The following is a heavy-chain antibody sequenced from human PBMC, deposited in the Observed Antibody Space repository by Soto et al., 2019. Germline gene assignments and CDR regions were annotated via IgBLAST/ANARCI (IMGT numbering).Heavy chain of an antibody. D-gene: IGHD3-10*01. V-gene: IGHV3-74*01. CDR3: TRDHYSYFDY. J-gene: IGHJ4*02. CDR1: GFSFSSYW. Sequence: EVQLVESGVGLVQPGGSLRLSCAASGFSFSSYWMHWVRQGPGRGLVWVSRINSDGSSTSYADAVKGRFTISRDNAKHTLFLKMSSLRAEDTAVYYCTRDHYSYFDYWGQGTLANVSS. CDR2: INSDGSST.